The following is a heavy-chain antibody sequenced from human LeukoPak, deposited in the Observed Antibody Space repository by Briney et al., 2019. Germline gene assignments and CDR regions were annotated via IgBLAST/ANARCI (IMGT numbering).Heavy chain of an antibody. CDR3: ARAYYYDSSGYFDY. D-gene: IGHD3-22*01. J-gene: IGHJ4*02. V-gene: IGHV1-2*02. CDR2: INPNSGGT. Sequence: ASVKVSCKASGYTFTGYYMHWVRQAPGQGLEWMGWINPNSGGTNYAQKFQSRVTMTRDTSISTAYMELSRLRSDDTAVYYCARAYYYDSSGYFDYWGQGTLVTVSS. CDR1: GYTFTGYY.